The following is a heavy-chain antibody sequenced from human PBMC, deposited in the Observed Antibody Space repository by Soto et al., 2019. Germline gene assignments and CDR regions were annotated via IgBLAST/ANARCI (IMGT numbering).Heavy chain of an antibody. J-gene: IGHJ4*02. V-gene: IGHV6-1*01. Sequence: PSQTLSLTCAISGDSVSINSAAWNLIRQSPSRGLEWLGRTYYRSKWHNDFAVSVKSRITIKPDTSKNQFSLQLNSVTPEDTAVYYCAGQHQWLDSWGQGTLVTVSS. CDR1: GDSVSINSAA. CDR2: TYYRSKWHN. D-gene: IGHD6-19*01. CDR3: AGQHQWLDS.